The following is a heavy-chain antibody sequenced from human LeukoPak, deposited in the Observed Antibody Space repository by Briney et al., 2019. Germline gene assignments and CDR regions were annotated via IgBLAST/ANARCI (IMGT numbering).Heavy chain of an antibody. CDR3: VGSTGYPYYFDY. CDR1: GYTFTGYW. Sequence: GESLKISCKASGYTFTGYWIGWVRQMPGQGLEWMGIVYPSDSNTRYSPSSQGRVTISADKSDSTAYLQWSSLQASDTAIYYCVGSTGYPYYFDYWGQGTLVTVSS. J-gene: IGHJ4*02. V-gene: IGHV5-51*01. CDR2: VYPSDSNT. D-gene: IGHD3-9*01.